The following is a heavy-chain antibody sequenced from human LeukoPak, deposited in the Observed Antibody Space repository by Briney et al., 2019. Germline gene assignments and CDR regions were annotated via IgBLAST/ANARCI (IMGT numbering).Heavy chain of an antibody. J-gene: IGHJ5*02. V-gene: IGHV3-23*01. D-gene: IGHD5-18*01. Sequence: PGGSLRLSCAASGFTFSSYAMSWVRQAPGKGLEWVSAISGSGGSTYYADSVKGRFTISRDNSKNKLYLQMNSLRAEDTAVDYCAKENRLQVGLRAGWFDPWGQGTLVTVSS. CDR2: ISGSGGST. CDR3: AKENRLQVGLRAGWFDP. CDR1: GFTFSSYA.